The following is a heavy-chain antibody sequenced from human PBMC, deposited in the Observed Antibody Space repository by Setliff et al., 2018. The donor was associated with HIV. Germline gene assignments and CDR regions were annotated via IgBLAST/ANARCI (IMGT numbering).Heavy chain of an antibody. Sequence: ASVKVSCKASGYTFTSYHMYWVRQAPGQGLEWMGAINPSGGSTRYAQKFQGRVTTTRDTSTSTGYMELSSLRSEDTAVYYCARDLSISNPYYDILTGPGVYWGQGTLVTVSS. CDR1: GYTFTSYH. V-gene: IGHV1-46*01. CDR3: ARDLSISNPYYDILTGPGVY. D-gene: IGHD3-9*01. CDR2: INPSGGST. J-gene: IGHJ4*02.